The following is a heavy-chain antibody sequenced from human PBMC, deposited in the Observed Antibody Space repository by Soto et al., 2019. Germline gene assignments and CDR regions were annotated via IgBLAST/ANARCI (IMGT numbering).Heavy chain of an antibody. D-gene: IGHD1-26*01. Sequence: TLCRTCTAAGGSISSYYWSWIRQPRGKGLEWMGYIYYSGSSNYSPSLKSRVTISVDTCKSQFSLKLSSVTAADTAVYYCESSDYYYGMDVWGQGTTVSGSS. CDR2: IYYSGSS. J-gene: IGHJ6*02. CDR1: GGSISSYY. V-gene: IGHV4-59*01. CDR3: ESSDYYYGMDV.